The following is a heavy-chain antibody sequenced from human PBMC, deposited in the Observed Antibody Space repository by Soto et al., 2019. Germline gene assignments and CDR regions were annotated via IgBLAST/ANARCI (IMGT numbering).Heavy chain of an antibody. D-gene: IGHD3-22*01. CDR2: IYHSGST. CDR1: GGSISSGGYS. J-gene: IGHJ6*02. Sequence: PSETLSLTCAVSGGSISSGGYSWSWIRQPPGKGLEWIGYIYHSGSTYYNPSLKSRVTISVDRSKNQFSLKLSSVTAADTAVYYCGSPYYGAWPGYYYGMDVWGQGTTVTVSS. V-gene: IGHV4-30-2*01. CDR3: GSPYYGAWPGYYYGMDV.